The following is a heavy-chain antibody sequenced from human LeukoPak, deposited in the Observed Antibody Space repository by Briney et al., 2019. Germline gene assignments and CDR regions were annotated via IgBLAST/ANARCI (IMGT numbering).Heavy chain of an antibody. CDR3: ARQVPPYYYGSGRRAMKYYFDY. CDR1: GGSISSSSYY. V-gene: IGHV4-39*01. CDR2: IYYSGST. J-gene: IGHJ4*02. D-gene: IGHD3-10*01. Sequence: SETLSLTCTVSGGSISSSSYYWGWIRQPPGKGLEWIGSIYYSGSTYYNPSLKGRVNISVDTSKNQFSLKLSSVTAADTAVYYCARQVPPYYYGSGRRAMKYYFDYWGQGTLVTVSS.